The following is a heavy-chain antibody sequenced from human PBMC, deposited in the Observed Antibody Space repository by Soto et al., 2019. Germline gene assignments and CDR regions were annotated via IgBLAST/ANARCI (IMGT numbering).Heavy chain of an antibody. Sequence: QVQLVQSGGEVKKPGASVKVSCKASGYTFTNYGISWVRQAPGQGLEWLGWISTHNTNTNSAPRRQGRLTMTTDTSTGTAYMELRRLTSDDTAVYDCARDERDSCRGGGCFYFDFWGQGTLVTVSS. D-gene: IGHD2-15*01. J-gene: IGHJ4*02. CDR2: ISTHNTNT. CDR1: GYTFTNYG. CDR3: ARDERDSCRGGGCFYFDF. V-gene: IGHV1-18*04.